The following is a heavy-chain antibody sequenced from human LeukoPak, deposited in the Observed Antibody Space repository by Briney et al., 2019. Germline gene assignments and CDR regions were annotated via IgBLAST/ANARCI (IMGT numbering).Heavy chain of an antibody. CDR2: ISYIGST. CDR3: ARDPTTVTKGLDI. J-gene: IGHJ3*02. D-gene: IGHD4-17*01. V-gene: IGHV4-59*11. CDR1: GGSISSHY. Sequence: SETLSLTCTVSGGSISSHYWSWIRQPPGKGLEWIGYISYIGSTNYNPSLKSRVTISVDTSKNQFSLKLSSVTAADTAVYYCARDPTTVTKGLDIWGKGTMVTVSS.